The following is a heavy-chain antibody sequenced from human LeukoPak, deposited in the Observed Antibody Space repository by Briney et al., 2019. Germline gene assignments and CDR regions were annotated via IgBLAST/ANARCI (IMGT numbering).Heavy chain of an antibody. CDR1: GGSFSGYY. V-gene: IGHV4-34*01. Sequence: KPSETLSLTCAVYGGSFSGYYWSWIRQPPGKGLEWIGEINHSGSTNYNPSLKSRVTISVDTSKNQFSLKLSSVTAAGTAVYYCARLKPTGIVATIYSLEGMDVWGQGTTVTVSS. J-gene: IGHJ6*02. CDR2: INHSGST. D-gene: IGHD5-12*01. CDR3: ARLKPTGIVATIYSLEGMDV.